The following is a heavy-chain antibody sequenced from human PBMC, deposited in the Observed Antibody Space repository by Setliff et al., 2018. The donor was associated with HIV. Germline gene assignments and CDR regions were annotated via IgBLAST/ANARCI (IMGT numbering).Heavy chain of an antibody. CDR1: GGSFSGYS. Sequence: SETLSLTCAVYGGSFSGYSWSWIRQPPGKGLEWIGEINHSGGTNYSPSLKSRVTMSADTSKNQVSLKLTSVTAADTAVYYCAKDAGVTGGLYRYYIDAWGNGTTVTVPS. D-gene: IGHD2-8*01. V-gene: IGHV4-34*01. J-gene: IGHJ6*03. CDR3: AKDAGVTGGLYRYYIDA. CDR2: INHSGGT.